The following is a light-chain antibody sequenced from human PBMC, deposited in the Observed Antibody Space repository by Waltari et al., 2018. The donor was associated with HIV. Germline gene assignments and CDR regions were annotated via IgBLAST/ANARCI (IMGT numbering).Light chain of an antibody. CDR2: GVS. V-gene: IGKV1-9*01. Sequence: DLQLTQSPSFVSASVGDRVTITCRASEGISNYLAWYQQKPGKSPTLLIYGVSTLQSGVPSRFRGSGSTTEFTLTITDLQPDDFATYYCQQLGSFGQGTTV. CDR3: QQLGS. CDR1: EGISNY. J-gene: IGKJ1*01.